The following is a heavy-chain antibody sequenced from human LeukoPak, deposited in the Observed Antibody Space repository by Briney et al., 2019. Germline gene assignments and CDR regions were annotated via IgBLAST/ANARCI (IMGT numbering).Heavy chain of an antibody. CDR3: ATGLWSGYGSAFDI. CDR1: GGSISSYY. V-gene: IGHV4-59*08. Sequence: SETLSLTCTVSGGSISSYYWSWIRQPPGKGLEWIGYIYYSGSTNYNPSLKSRVTISVDTSKNQFSLKLSSVTAADTAVYYCATGLWSGYGSAFDIWGQGTMVTVSS. J-gene: IGHJ3*02. CDR2: IYYSGST. D-gene: IGHD3-3*01.